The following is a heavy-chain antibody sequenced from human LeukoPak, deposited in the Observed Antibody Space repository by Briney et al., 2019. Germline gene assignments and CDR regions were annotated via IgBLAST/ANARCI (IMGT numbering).Heavy chain of an antibody. V-gene: IGHV4-39*07. CDR3: ARDVVAAAGTWDY. J-gene: IGHJ4*02. D-gene: IGHD6-13*01. CDR1: GGSISSSSYY. CDR2: IYSSGST. Sequence: PSETLSLTCTVSGGSISSSSYYWGWIRQPPGKGLEWIGRIYSSGSTNYNPSLESRVTMSVDTSKNQLSLKLSSVTAADTAVYYCARDVVAAAGTWDYWGQGTLVTVSS.